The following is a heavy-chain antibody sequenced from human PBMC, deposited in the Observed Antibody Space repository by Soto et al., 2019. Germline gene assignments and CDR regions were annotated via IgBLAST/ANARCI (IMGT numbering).Heavy chain of an antibody. CDR2: IYYSGST. Sequence: LSLTCTVSGGSVSSGSYYWSWIRQPPGKGLEWIGYIYYSGSTNYNPSLKSRVTISVDTSKNQFSLKLSSVTAADTAVYYSARGASITMVRGVLYNWFDPWGQGTLVTVSS. V-gene: IGHV4-61*01. D-gene: IGHD3-10*01. CDR3: ARGASITMVRGVLYNWFDP. CDR1: GGSVSSGSYY. J-gene: IGHJ5*02.